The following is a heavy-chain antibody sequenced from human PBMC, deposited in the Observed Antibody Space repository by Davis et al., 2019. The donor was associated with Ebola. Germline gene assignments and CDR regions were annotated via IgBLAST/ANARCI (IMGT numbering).Heavy chain of an antibody. V-gene: IGHV1-3*01. J-gene: IGHJ4*02. CDR3: ARDHHGLGLWSYFDY. CDR1: GGTFSSYA. Sequence: ASVKVSCKASGGTFSSYAISWVRQAPGQGLEWMGGINAGNGNTKYSQKFQGRVTITRDTSASTAYMELSSLRSEDTAVYYCARDHHGLGLWSYFDYWGQGTLVTVSS. D-gene: IGHD7-27*01. CDR2: INAGNGNT.